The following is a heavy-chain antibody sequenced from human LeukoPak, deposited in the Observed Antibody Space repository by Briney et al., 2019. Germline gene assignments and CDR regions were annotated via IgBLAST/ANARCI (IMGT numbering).Heavy chain of an antibody. Sequence: SETLSLTCTVSGGPISSGGYYWSWIRQHPGKGLEWIGYIYYSGSTYYNPSLKSRVTISVDTSKNQFSLKLSSVTAADTAVYYCARDRPDYCSGGSCYGGRAFDIWGQGTMVTVSS. CDR2: IYYSGST. V-gene: IGHV4-31*03. CDR3: ARDRPDYCSGGSCYGGRAFDI. J-gene: IGHJ3*02. D-gene: IGHD2-15*01. CDR1: GGPISSGGYY.